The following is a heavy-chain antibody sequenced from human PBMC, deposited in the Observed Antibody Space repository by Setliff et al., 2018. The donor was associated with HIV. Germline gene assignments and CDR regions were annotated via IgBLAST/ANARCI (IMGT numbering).Heavy chain of an antibody. V-gene: IGHV4-4*09. J-gene: IGHJ4*02. CDR1: GASISSYC. CDR3: ARAYFGSGIYY. Sequence: SETLSLTCTVSGASISSYCWNWIRQPPGKGLEWIGFIFASGETKYNPSLQSRVTISIDTSKNQFSLKLYSVTAADTAVYYCARAYFGSGIYYWGQGTLVTVSS. CDR2: IFASGET. D-gene: IGHD3-10*01.